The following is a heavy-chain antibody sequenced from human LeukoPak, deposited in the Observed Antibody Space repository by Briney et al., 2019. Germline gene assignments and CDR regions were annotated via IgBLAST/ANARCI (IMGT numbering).Heavy chain of an antibody. CDR2: IYYSGST. J-gene: IGHJ4*02. V-gene: IGHV4-39*07. D-gene: IGHD5-18*01. CDR3: ASLGYSYGYSLYYFDY. Sequence: SETLSLTCTVSGGSISSSSYYWGWIRQPPGKGLEWIGSIYYSGSTYYNPSLKSRVTISVDTSKNQFSLKLSSVTAADTAVYYCASLGYSYGYSLYYFDYWGQGTLVTVSS. CDR1: GGSISSSSYY.